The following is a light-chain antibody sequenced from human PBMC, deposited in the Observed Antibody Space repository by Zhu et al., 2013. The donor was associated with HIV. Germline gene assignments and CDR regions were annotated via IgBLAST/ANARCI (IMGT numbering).Light chain of an antibody. V-gene: IGKV3D-15*01. CDR3: QHYNNWLAWT. Sequence: LTQSPGTLSLSPGERASLSCRASRTVLSTFLSWYQHKPGQAPRLLIYGASTRATGIPDRFSGSGSGTEFTLTISGLQSDDFAVYYCQHYNNWLAWTFGQGTKVEI. J-gene: IGKJ1*01. CDR1: RTVLST. CDR2: GAS.